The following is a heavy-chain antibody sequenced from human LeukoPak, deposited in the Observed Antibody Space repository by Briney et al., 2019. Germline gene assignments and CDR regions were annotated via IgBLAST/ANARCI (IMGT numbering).Heavy chain of an antibody. Sequence: PGGSLRLSXAASGFTFSSYWMSWVCQAPGKGLEWVANIKQDGSEKYYVDSVKGRFTISRDNAKNSLYLQMNSLRAEDTAVYYCARDLLLWFGELSFGNDYWGQGTLVTVSS. D-gene: IGHD3-10*01. J-gene: IGHJ4*02. CDR3: ARDLLLWFGELSFGNDY. V-gene: IGHV3-7*01. CDR2: IKQDGSEK. CDR1: GFTFSSYW.